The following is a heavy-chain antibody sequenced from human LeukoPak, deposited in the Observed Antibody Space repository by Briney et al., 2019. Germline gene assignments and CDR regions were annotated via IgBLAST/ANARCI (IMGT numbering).Heavy chain of an antibody. CDR1: GGSISGYY. Sequence: TPSETLSLTCTVSGGSISGYYWSWIQQPPGKGLEWIGYIYSSGSTNYNPSLRSRVTISIDTSKNQFSLKLSSVTAADTAVYYCAREGTTVTHFDYWGQGTLVTVSS. CDR2: IYSSGST. J-gene: IGHJ4*02. D-gene: IGHD4-11*01. V-gene: IGHV4-59*01. CDR3: AREGTTVTHFDY.